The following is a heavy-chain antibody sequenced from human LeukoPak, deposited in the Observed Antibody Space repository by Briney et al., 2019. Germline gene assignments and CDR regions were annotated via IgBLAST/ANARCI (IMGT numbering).Heavy chain of an antibody. V-gene: IGHV3-21*01. CDR2: ISTSSDYI. CDR1: GFTFSNAW. D-gene: IGHD3-10*01. J-gene: IGHJ5*02. Sequence: GGSLRLSCAASGFTFSNAWMSWVRQAPGKGLEWVSAISTSSDYIYYADSVKGRFTISRDNAKNSLYLQMNSLRAEDTAVYYCARDGFPNAWGQGTLVTVSS. CDR3: ARDGFPNA.